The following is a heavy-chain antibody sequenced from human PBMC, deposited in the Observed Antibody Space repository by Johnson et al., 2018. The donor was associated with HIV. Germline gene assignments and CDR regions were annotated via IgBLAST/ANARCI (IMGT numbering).Heavy chain of an antibody. Sequence: QVQLVESGGGLVKPGGSLRLSCAAYGFTFSDYYMSWIRQAPGKGLEWVSYISSSGSTIYYADSVKGRFTISRDNAKNSLYLQMNSLRAEDTALYYCHVVVAADQTNYHDAFDIWGQGTMVTVSS. J-gene: IGHJ3*02. V-gene: IGHV3-11*01. CDR1: GFTFSDYY. CDR3: HVVVAADQTNYHDAFDI. CDR2: ISSSGSTI. D-gene: IGHD2-15*01.